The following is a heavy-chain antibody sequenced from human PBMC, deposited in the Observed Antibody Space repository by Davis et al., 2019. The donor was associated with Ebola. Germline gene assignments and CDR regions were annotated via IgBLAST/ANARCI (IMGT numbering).Heavy chain of an antibody. CDR3: ARVVWDSGYDRRIDY. D-gene: IGHD5-12*01. V-gene: IGHV3-48*04. CDR1: GFTFSSYA. CDR2: ISSSGSTI. J-gene: IGHJ4*02. Sequence: PGGSLRLSCAASGFTFSSYAMSWVRQAPGKGLEWVSYISSSGSTIYYADSVKGRFTISRDNAKNSLYLQMNSLRAEDTAVYYCARVVWDSGYDRRIDYWGQGTLVTVSS.